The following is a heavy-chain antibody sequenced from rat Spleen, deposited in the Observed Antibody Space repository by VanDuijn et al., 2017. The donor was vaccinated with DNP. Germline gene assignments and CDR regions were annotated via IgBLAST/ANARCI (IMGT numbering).Heavy chain of an antibody. CDR1: GFTFSDYN. J-gene: IGHJ3*01. CDR3: ARGGYYPNWFAY. V-gene: IGHV5-7*01. CDR2: ISYDGSST. D-gene: IGHD1-12*03. Sequence: EVQLVESGGGLLQPGRSLKLSCAASGFTFSDYNMAWVRQAPKKGLEWVATISYDGSSTYYRNSVKGRFTISRDNAKSTLYLQMDSLRSEETATYYCARGGYYPNWFAYWGQGTLVTVSS.